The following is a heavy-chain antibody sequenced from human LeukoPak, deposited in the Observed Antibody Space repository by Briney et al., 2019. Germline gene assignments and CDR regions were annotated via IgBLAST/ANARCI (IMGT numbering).Heavy chain of an antibody. V-gene: IGHV4-39*01. D-gene: IGHD2-21*02. CDR1: GGSISSSSYY. CDR2: ICYSGST. J-gene: IGHJ6*02. CDR3: ASESGTYCGGDCYSGLYYYYYGMDV. Sequence: PSETLSLTCTVSGGSISSSSYYWGWIRQPPGKGLEWIGSICYSGSTYYNPSLKSRVTISVDTSKNQFSLKLSSVTAADTAVYYCASESGTYCGGDCYSGLYYYYYGMDVWGQGTTVTVSS.